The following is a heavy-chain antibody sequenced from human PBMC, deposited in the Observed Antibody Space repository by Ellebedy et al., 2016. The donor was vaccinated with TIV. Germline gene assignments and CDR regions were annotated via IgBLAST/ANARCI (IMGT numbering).Heavy chain of an antibody. CDR2: FDPEDGET. Sequence: ASVKVSXKVSSYTLPDLSMHWVRQAPGKGLEWMGCFDPEDGETIYAQKFQGRVTMTEDTSTDTAYMELSSLRSEDTAVYYCARGGGGWLLYGAPQVKWFDPWGQGTLGTVS. V-gene: IGHV1-24*01. D-gene: IGHD3-3*01. CDR3: ARGGGGWLLYGAPQVKWFDP. J-gene: IGHJ5*02. CDR1: SYTLPDLS.